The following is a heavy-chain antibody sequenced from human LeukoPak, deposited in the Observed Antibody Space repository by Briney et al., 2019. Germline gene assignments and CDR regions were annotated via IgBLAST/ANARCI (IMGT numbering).Heavy chain of an antibody. CDR2: IKPDGSAK. J-gene: IGHJ5*02. CDR1: GFTLSNSW. V-gene: IGHV3-7*05. D-gene: IGHD3-10*01. CDR3: VRGSSGTVVRGIAWAWFDP. Sequence: PGGSLRLSCVVSGFTLSNSWMSWARQAPGKGLEWVANIKPDGSAKHFVDSVRGRFTISRDNAKDSLYLQMNSLRAEDTAVYYCVRGSSGTVVRGIAWAWFDPWGQGTLVTVSS.